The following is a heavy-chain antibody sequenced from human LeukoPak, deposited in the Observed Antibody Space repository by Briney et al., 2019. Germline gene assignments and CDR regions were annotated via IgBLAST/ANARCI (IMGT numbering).Heavy chain of an antibody. V-gene: IGHV3-23*01. Sequence: GGSLRLSCTASGLTFSNYATTWARQAPGKGLEWVSSITGSGRGTYYADSVKGRFSVSRDNSQNTVFLHMSSLRADDTALYYCSKDPNGDYVGAFDMWGPGTMVTVSS. D-gene: IGHD4-17*01. CDR1: GLTFSNYA. J-gene: IGHJ3*02. CDR3: SKDPNGDYVGAFDM. CDR2: ITGSGRGT.